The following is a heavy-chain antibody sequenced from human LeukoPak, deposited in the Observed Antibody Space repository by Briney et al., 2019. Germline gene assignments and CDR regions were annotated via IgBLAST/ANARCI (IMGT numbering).Heavy chain of an antibody. CDR1: GFTVSSNY. D-gene: IGHD6-13*01. CDR3: ARHPGSIAAALARYYYYYYMDV. V-gene: IGHV3-66*04. J-gene: IGHJ6*03. CDR2: IYSGGST. Sequence: GGSLRLSCAASGFTVSSNYMSWVRQAPGKGLEWVSVIYSGGSTYYADSVKGRFTISRDNSKNTLYLQMNSLRAEDTAVYYCARHPGSIAAALARYYYYYYMDVWGKGTTVTVSS.